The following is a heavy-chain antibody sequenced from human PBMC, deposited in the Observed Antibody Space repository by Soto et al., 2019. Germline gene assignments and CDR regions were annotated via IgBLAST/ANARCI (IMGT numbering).Heavy chain of an antibody. Sequence: EVQLVESGGGLVQPGGSLKLSCAASGFTFSDSAMHWVRQACGKGLEWVGRIRSKPNTDATAYAASVKGRFTISRDDSKNTAYLQMNSLKTEDTAVYYCTRHVDCSGGSCYSGYYYYMDVWGKGTTVTVSS. V-gene: IGHV3-73*01. D-gene: IGHD2-15*01. CDR3: TRHVDCSGGSCYSGYYYYMDV. J-gene: IGHJ6*03. CDR2: IRSKPNTDAT. CDR1: GFTFSDSA.